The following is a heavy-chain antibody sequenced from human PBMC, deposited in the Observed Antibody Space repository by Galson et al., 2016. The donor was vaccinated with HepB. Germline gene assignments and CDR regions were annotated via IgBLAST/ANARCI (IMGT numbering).Heavy chain of an antibody. CDR3: ARCQRTQVAVAMVFDY. J-gene: IGHJ4*02. D-gene: IGHD6-19*01. Sequence: ETLSLTCIVSGGSVSGGNYYWSWIRQSPGKGLEWIGYIYYSGYTDYNPSLKSRVNISLDTSKNQFSLNLSSVTAADTAVYHCARCQRTQVAVAMVFDYWGQGILVTVSS. CDR2: IYYSGYT. V-gene: IGHV4-61*01. CDR1: GGSVSGGNYY.